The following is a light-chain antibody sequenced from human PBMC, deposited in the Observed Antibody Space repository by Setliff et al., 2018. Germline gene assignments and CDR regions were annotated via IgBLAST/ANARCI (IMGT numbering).Light chain of an antibody. J-gene: IGLJ1*01. CDR2: EVD. V-gene: IGLV2-14*01. CDR1: SSDVGAYNY. CDR3: LSLTTSDTVV. Sequence: QSVLTQPASVSGPPGQSITISCTGSSSDVGAYNYVSWCQQHPGKAPKLIILEVDKRPSGVSSRFSGSKAGNTASLTISGLQAEDEADYYCLSLTTSDTVVFGTGTKVTVL.